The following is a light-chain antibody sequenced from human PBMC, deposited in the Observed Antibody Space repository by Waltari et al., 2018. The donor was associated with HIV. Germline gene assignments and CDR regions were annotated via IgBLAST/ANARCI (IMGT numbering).Light chain of an antibody. V-gene: IGKV3-15*01. CDR1: QTIGDN. J-gene: IGKJ4*01. Sequence: IVMTQSPATLSLSPGERATLSCRASQTIGDNLAWYQQRSGQSPRLVVYGASIRAAGVPARFNGGGSGTEFTLTISGLQSEDFAVYYCQQYNDRPPLTFGGGTRVEI. CDR2: GAS. CDR3: QQYNDRPPLT.